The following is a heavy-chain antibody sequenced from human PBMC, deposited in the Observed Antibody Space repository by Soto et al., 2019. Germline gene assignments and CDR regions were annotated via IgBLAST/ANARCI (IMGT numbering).Heavy chain of an antibody. V-gene: IGHV4-59*01. CDR2: IYYSGST. J-gene: IGHJ4*02. D-gene: IGHD3-22*01. Sequence: SETLSLTCAGYGGSFSGYYWSWIRQPPGKGLEWIGYIYYSGSTNYNPSLKSRVTISVDTSKNQFSLKLSSVTAADTAVYYCATWSYYYDSSGYYSVWGQGTLVTVSS. CDR3: ATWSYYYDSSGYYSV. CDR1: GGSFSGYY.